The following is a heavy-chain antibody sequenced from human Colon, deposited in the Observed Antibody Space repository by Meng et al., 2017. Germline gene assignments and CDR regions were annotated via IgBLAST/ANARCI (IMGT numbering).Heavy chain of an antibody. J-gene: IGHJ4*02. Sequence: QVHPQQSGPGLVKPSQTPSLTCAISGDSVSSNSAAWNWIRQSPSRGLEWLGRTYYRSKYYNDYALSVKSRITINPDTSKNQFSLQLNSVTPEDTAIYYCARDWGDVRGGFDFWGQGTLVTVSS. D-gene: IGHD3-10*02. CDR2: TYYRSKYYN. CDR1: GDSVSSNSAA. V-gene: IGHV6-1*01. CDR3: ARDWGDVRGGFDF.